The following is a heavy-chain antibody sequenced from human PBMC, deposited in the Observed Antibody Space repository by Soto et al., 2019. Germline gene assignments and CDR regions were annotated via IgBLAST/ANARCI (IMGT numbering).Heavy chain of an antibody. D-gene: IGHD6-13*01. V-gene: IGHV4-39*01. CDR2: FYYSGST. Sequence: QLQLQESGPGLVKPSETLSLTCTVSSGSFTSSVYYWGWIRQPPGKGLEWIGSFYYSGSTYYNPSLKSRVTISVDTSKNQFSLKLSSVTAADTALYYCARHATIPAAAPGRYWGQGTLVTVSS. CDR1: SGSFTSSVYY. CDR3: ARHATIPAAAPGRY. J-gene: IGHJ4*02.